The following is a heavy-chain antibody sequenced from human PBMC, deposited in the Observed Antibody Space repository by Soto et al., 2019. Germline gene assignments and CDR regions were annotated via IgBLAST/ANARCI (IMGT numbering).Heavy chain of an antibody. J-gene: IGHJ6*02. CDR3: ASLTDYYGSGSGPVYYYYYGMDV. D-gene: IGHD3-10*01. V-gene: IGHV4-34*01. CDR2: INHSGST. Sequence: SETLSLTCAVYGGSFSGYYWSWIRQPPGKGLEWIGEINHSGSTNYNPSLKSRVTISVDTSKNQFSLKLSPVTAADTAVYYCASLTDYYGSGSGPVYYYYYGMDVWGQGTTVTVSS. CDR1: GGSFSGYY.